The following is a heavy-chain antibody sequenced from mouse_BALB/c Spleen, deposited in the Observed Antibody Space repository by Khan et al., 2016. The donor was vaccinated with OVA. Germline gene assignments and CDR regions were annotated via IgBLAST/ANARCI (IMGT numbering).Heavy chain of an antibody. CDR3: ARRGASRTTYDYFAY. J-gene: IGHJ2*01. V-gene: IGHV1-63*02. CDR1: GYTFSNYW. Sequence: QVQLQQSGTELARPGTSVKMSCKAAGYTFSNYWIGWVKQRPGHGLEWIGDIYPGGGYTNYNENFKDKSTLTADQSSSTAYMQRSSLASEDSAIYYCARRGASRTTYDYFAYWGQGTMLTVSS. CDR2: IYPGGGYT. D-gene: IGHD3-1*01.